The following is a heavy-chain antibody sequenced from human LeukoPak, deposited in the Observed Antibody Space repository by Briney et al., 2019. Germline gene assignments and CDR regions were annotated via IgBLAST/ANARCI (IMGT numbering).Heavy chain of an antibody. D-gene: IGHD3-22*01. V-gene: IGHV4-34*01. CDR1: GASLNGHY. Sequence: SETLSLTCAVYGASLNGHYWSWIRQPPGKGLEWIGEGSDVGGTKYNPSFKSRVTISADSSKNQFSLKLSSVTAADTAVYYCARQSPRDSSGYYLDYWGQGTLVTVSS. CDR3: ARQSPRDSSGYYLDY. J-gene: IGHJ4*02. CDR2: GSDVGGT.